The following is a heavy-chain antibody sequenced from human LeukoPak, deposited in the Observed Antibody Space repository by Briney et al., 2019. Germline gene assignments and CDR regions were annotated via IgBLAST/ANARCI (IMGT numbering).Heavy chain of an antibody. CDR1: GFTFSDYY. D-gene: IGHD1-26*01. J-gene: IGHJ4*02. Sequence: GGSLRLSCVASGFTFSDYYMSWIRQAPGNGLEWISFISNTGTTIYYADSVKGRFTISRDNAKNSLYLQMNSLRAEDTALYYCAKSPDDGIVGASAFDYWGQGTLVTVSS. CDR2: ISNTGTTI. CDR3: AKSPDDGIVGASAFDY. V-gene: IGHV3-11*01.